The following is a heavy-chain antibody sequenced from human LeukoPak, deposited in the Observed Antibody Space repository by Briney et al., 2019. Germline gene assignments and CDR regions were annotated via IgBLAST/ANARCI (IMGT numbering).Heavy chain of an antibody. CDR2: INHSGST. Sequence: SETLSLTCAVYGGTFCGYYWSWIAPPQGMGWVGIGEINHSGSTNYNPSLKSRVTISVDTSKNQFSLKLSSVTAADTAVYYCARARITMVRGVMSWFDPWGQGTLVTVSS. D-gene: IGHD3-10*01. CDR3: ARARITMVRGVMSWFDP. J-gene: IGHJ5*02. V-gene: IGHV4-34*01. CDR1: GGTFCGYY.